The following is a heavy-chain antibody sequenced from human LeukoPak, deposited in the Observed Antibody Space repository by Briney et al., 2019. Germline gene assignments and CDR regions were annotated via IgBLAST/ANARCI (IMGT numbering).Heavy chain of an antibody. Sequence: SGTLSPTCAVSGGSISGSNWWNWVRQPPGKGLEWIGEIFHTGSTNYNPSLKSRVTISVDNSKNQFSLKLSSVTAADTAVYYCARSYYYDSSGYHDAFDIWGQGTMLTVSS. CDR1: GGSISGSNW. J-gene: IGHJ3*02. CDR2: IFHTGST. D-gene: IGHD3-22*01. CDR3: ARSYYYDSSGYHDAFDI. V-gene: IGHV4-4*02.